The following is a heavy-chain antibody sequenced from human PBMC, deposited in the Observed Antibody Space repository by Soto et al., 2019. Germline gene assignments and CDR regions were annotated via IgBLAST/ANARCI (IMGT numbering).Heavy chain of an antibody. CDR3: AIAYCGGDCYSGYFQH. D-gene: IGHD2-21*02. V-gene: IGHV4-34*01. J-gene: IGHJ1*01. CDR2: INHSGST. Sequence: PSETLSLTCAVYGGSFSGYYWSWIRQPPGKGLEWIGEINHSGSTNYNPSLKSRVTISVDTSKNQFSLKLSSVTAADTAVYYCAIAYCGGDCYSGYFQHWGQGTLVTVSS. CDR1: GGSFSGYY.